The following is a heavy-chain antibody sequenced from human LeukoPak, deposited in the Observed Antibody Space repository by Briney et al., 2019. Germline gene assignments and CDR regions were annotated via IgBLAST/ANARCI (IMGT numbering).Heavy chain of an antibody. V-gene: IGHV3-15*01. Sequence: TGGSLRLSCAASGFTFSNAWMSWVRQAPGKGLEWVGRIKSKTDGGTTDYAAPVKGRFTISRDDSKNTLYLQMNSLKTEDTAVYYCTTELIAVAGKGYWGQGTLVTVSS. CDR1: GFTFSNAW. J-gene: IGHJ4*02. D-gene: IGHD6-19*01. CDR3: TTELIAVAGKGY. CDR2: IKSKTDGGTT.